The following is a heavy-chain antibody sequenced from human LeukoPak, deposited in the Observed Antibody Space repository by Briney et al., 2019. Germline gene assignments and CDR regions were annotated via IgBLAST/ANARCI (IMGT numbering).Heavy chain of an antibody. D-gene: IGHD6-25*01. CDR1: GFTFSSYG. CDR2: IKQDGSEK. V-gene: IGHV3-7*03. J-gene: IGHJ4*02. CDR3: ARGLAATLY. Sequence: TGGSLRLSCAASGFTFSSYGMSWVRQAPGKGLEWVANIKQDGSEKYYVDSVKGRFTISRDNAKNSLYLQMNSLRAEDTAVYYCARGLAATLYWGQGTLVTVSS.